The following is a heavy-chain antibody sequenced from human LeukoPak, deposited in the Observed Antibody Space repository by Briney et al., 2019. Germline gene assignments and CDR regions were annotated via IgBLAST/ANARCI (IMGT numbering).Heavy chain of an antibody. CDR3: ANLVPDEVLRFLEWFTDLDY. CDR2: ISSSGSTI. J-gene: IGHJ4*02. CDR1: GFTFSSYS. Sequence: TGGSLRLSCAASGFTFSSYSMNWVRQAPGKGREWVSYISSSGSTIYYADSVKGRFTISRDNAKNSLYLQMNSLRAEDTAVYYCANLVPDEVLRFLEWFTDLDYWGQGTLVTVSS. D-gene: IGHD3-3*01. V-gene: IGHV3-48*04.